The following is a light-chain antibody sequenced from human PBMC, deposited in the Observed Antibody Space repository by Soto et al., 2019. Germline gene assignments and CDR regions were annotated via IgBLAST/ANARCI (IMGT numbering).Light chain of an antibody. V-gene: IGKV3-20*01. CDR1: QSVSSSC. J-gene: IGKJ1*01. CDR3: QQYGSSPRT. CDR2: GTF. Sequence: EIVLAQSPGTLSLSPGERATLSCRASQSVSSSCLAWYRQKPGQAPSLLMYGTFNRATGIPERFSGTGSGTDFTLTISRLEPEDFAVYYCQQYGSSPRTFGQGTKVDI.